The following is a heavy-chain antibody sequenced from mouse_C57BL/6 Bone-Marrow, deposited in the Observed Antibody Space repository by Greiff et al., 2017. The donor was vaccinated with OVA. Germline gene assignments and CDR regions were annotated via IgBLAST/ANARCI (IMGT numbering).Heavy chain of an antibody. D-gene: IGHD2-3*01. V-gene: IGHV5-9-1*02. CDR1: GFTFSSYA. Sequence: EVKLMESGEGLVKPGGSLKLSCAASGFTFSSYAMSWVRQTPEKRLEWVAYISSGGDYIYYADTVKGRFTISRDNARNTLYLQMSSLKSEDTARYCGRRDGYYAMDYWGQGTSVTVSA. CDR3: RRDGYYAMDY. CDR2: ISSGGDYI. J-gene: IGHJ4*01.